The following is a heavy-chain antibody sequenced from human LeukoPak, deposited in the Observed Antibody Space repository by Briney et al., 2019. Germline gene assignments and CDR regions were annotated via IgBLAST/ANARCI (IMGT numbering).Heavy chain of an antibody. V-gene: IGHV4-4*07. CDR1: GVSISSYY. J-gene: IGHJ6*03. CDR3: ARIRITMVRGVIKIPNYYMDV. D-gene: IGHD3-10*01. Sequence: SETLSLTCTVSGVSISSYYWSWIRQPAGKGLEWIGRIHTSGSTNYNPALKSRVTMSEDTSKDQFSLKLSSVTAADTAVYYCARIRITMVRGVIKIPNYYMDVWGKGTTVTISS. CDR2: IHTSGST.